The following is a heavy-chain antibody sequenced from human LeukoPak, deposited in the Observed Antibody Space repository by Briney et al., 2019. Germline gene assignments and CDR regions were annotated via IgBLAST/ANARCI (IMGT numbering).Heavy chain of an antibody. CDR1: GGSFSSTSYY. CDR3: ARPIRSRDNNWFDP. CDR2: IYHTGAT. V-gene: IGHV4-39*01. D-gene: IGHD3-10*01. J-gene: IGHJ5*02. Sequence: NPSETLSLTCTVSGGSFSSTSYYWGWIRQPPGKGLGWIANIYHTGATYYNPSLKSRVTISVDTSANQFSLKVNSVTAADTAVYYCARPIRSRDNNWFDPWGQGILVTVSS.